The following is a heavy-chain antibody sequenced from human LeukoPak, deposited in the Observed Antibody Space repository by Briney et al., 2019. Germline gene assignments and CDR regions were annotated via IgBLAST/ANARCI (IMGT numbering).Heavy chain of an antibody. D-gene: IGHD3-9*01. CDR3: AAEDDFLTGYYDFDY. J-gene: IGHJ4*02. V-gene: IGHV1-58*01. Sequence: SVTLTCKASGFTFARSAVQWVRLARGQRPEWIGWIVIANGNTNYAQKFQERLTITRDMSTSTAYMELSSLRSEDTAVYYCAAEDDFLTGYYDFDYWGQGTVVTVSS. CDR1: GFTFARSA. CDR2: IVIANGNT.